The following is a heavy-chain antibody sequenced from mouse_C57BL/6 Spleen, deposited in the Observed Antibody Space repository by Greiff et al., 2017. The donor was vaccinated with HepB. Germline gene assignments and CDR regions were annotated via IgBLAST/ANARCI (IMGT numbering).Heavy chain of an antibody. CDR3: ARDGYYLYAMDY. J-gene: IGHJ4*01. Sequence: VQLQQSGAELVKPGASVKLSCKASGYTFTSYWMHWVKQRPGQGLEWIGMIHPNSGSTNYNEKFKSKATLTVDKSSSTAYMQLSSLTSEDSAVYYCARDGYYLYAMDYWGQGTSVTVSS. D-gene: IGHD2-3*01. CDR1: GYTFTSYW. V-gene: IGHV1-64*01. CDR2: IHPNSGST.